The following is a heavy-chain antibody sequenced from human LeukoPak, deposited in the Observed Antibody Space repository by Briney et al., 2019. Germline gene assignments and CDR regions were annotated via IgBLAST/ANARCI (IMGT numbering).Heavy chain of an antibody. Sequence: GGSLRLSCVASGFTFSSYAMTWVRQVPGKGLEWVSYISGSGERTYYADSVKGRFTSSRDNSKNTLYLQMNSLRAENTAVYYCAKVQYDYGDPVGWFDPWGQGTLVTVTS. CDR1: GFTFSSYA. V-gene: IGHV3-23*01. CDR2: ISGSGERT. D-gene: IGHD4-17*01. CDR3: AKVQYDYGDPVGWFDP. J-gene: IGHJ5*02.